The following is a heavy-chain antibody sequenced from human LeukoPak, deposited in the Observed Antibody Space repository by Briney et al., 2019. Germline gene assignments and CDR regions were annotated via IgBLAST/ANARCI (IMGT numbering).Heavy chain of an antibody. CDR1: GFTISGFY. D-gene: IGHD6-19*01. Sequence: GGSLRLSCAASGFTISGFYMTWVRQAPGKGLEWVSSIGRGHNTYYAESVKGRFTISRDNSENTLYLQMNSLRDEDTAVYYCAKRIAVAGMWYYFDYWGQGSLVTVSS. CDR3: AKRIAVAGMWYYFDY. CDR2: IGRGHNT. V-gene: IGHV3-23*01. J-gene: IGHJ4*02.